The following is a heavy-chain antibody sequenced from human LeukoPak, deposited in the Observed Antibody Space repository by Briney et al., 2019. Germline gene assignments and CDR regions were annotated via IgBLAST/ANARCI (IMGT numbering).Heavy chain of an antibody. J-gene: IGHJ6*02. Sequence: QPGRSLRLSCVASGFTFSSYSMNWFGRPPAKGLEGFSYIISISGTIYYTDSVKGRFTISRDNAKNSLYLQMNSLRAEDTAVYYCARDRKSSYYDILTGYLPYYYYGVDVWGQGTTVTVSS. CDR2: IISISGTI. D-gene: IGHD3-9*01. CDR3: ARDRKSSYYDILTGYLPYYYYGVDV. V-gene: IGHV3-48*01. CDR1: GFTFSSYS.